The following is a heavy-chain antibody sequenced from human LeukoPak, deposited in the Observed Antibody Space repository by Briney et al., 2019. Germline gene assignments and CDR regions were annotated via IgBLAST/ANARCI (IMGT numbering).Heavy chain of an antibody. CDR1: GFTFSDYW. J-gene: IGHJ6*02. V-gene: IGHV3-7*01. CDR3: ARDGGIIRFGGQDV. CDR2: MNRDGSEK. Sequence: GGSLRLSCAASGFTFSDYWLSWVRQAPGKGLEWVANMNRDGSEKNYVDSMKGRITISRDNAKNSQYLQMNSLRVEDTAVYYCARDGGIIRFGGQDVWGQGTTVTVS. D-gene: IGHD3-16*01.